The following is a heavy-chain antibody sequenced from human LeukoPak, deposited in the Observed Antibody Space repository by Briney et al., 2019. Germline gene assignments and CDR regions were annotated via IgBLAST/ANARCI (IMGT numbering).Heavy chain of an antibody. Sequence: GGSLRLSCAASGFTFSTYPMHWVRQAPGKGLEWVAVISYDGSNKYYADSVKGRFTISRDNSKNTLYLQMNSLRAEDTALYYCAKTGSGSYSAFDIWGQGTMVTVSS. CDR1: GFTFSTYP. CDR2: ISYDGSNK. CDR3: AKTGSGSYSAFDI. D-gene: IGHD3-10*01. V-gene: IGHV3-30*04. J-gene: IGHJ3*02.